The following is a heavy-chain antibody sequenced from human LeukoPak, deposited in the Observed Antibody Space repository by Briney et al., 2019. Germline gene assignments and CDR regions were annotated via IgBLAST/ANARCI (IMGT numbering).Heavy chain of an antibody. D-gene: IGHD6-19*01. CDR1: GFTFSSYA. J-gene: IGHJ5*02. CDR3: AKDRFLDWVAVLFS. V-gene: IGHV3-23*01. Sequence: GGSLRLSCAASGFTFSSYAMNWVRQAPGKGLEWVSGISSSGGSTYYADSVKGRFTISRDNSKNTLHLQMHSLRAEDTAVYYCAKDRFLDWVAVLFSWGQGTLVTVSS. CDR2: ISSSGGST.